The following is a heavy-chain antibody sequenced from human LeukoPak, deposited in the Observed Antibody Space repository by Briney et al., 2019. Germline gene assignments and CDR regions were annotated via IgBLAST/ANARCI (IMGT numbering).Heavy chain of an antibody. J-gene: IGHJ4*02. V-gene: IGHV3-23*01. CDR2: ISGSGGST. D-gene: IGHD2-21*02. CDR3: ASAYCGGDCSFWAPGYYFDY. Sequence: TGGSLRLSCAASGFTFSSYAMSWVRQAPGKGLEWVSAISGSGGSTYYADSVKGRFTISRDNSKNTLYLQMNSLRAEDTAVYYCASAYCGGDCSFWAPGYYFDYWGQGTLVTVSS. CDR1: GFTFSSYA.